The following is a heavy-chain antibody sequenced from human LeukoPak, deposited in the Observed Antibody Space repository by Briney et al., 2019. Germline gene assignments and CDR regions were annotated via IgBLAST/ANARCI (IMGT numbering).Heavy chain of an antibody. Sequence: ASVKVSCKASGYTFTGYYMPWVRQAPGQGLEWMGWINPNSGGTNYAQKFQGRVTMTRDTSISTAYMELSRLRSDDTAVYYCARVVCSSTSCYKDAFDIWGQGTMVTVSS. CDR1: GYTFTGYY. CDR2: INPNSGGT. V-gene: IGHV1-2*02. J-gene: IGHJ3*02. D-gene: IGHD2-2*02. CDR3: ARVVCSSTSCYKDAFDI.